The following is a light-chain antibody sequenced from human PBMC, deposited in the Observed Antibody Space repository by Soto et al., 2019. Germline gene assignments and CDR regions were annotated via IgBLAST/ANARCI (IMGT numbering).Light chain of an antibody. Sequence: DIQMTQSPSTLSASVGDRVTITCRASQSISSWLAWYQQKPGKAPKLLINDVSSLESGVPSRFSGSGSGTEFTLTISSLQPADFATYYCQQYSSYYTFGQGTKLEIK. V-gene: IGKV1-5*01. CDR2: DVS. CDR3: QQYSSYYT. CDR1: QSISSW. J-gene: IGKJ2*01.